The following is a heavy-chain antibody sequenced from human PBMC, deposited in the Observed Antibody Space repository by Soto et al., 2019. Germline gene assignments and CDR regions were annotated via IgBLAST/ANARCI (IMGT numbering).Heavy chain of an antibody. CDR3: AKDALYSYEKLTY. CDR1: GFTFTSFA. J-gene: IGHJ4*02. Sequence: EVQLLESGGDLVQPGGSLRLSCAASGFTFTSFAMSWVRQAPGKGLEWISCMSGSGNEIYYADSVKGRFTISRDNPKNTVYLHMSSLRAEDTAVYYCAKDALYSYEKLTYWGQGTLVTVSS. CDR2: MSGSGNEI. V-gene: IGHV3-23*01. D-gene: IGHD5-18*01.